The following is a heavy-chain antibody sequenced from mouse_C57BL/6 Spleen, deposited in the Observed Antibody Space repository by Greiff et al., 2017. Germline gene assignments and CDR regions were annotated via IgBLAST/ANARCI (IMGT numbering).Heavy chain of an antibody. CDR3: ARSSNLLLRPMDY. CDR1: GYTFTSYW. V-gene: IGHV1-55*01. D-gene: IGHD1-1*01. Sequence: VQLQQPGAELVKPGASVKMSCKASGYTFTSYWITWVKQRPGQGLEWIGDIYPGSGSTNYNEKFKSKATLTVDTSSSTAYMQLSSLTSEDSAVYYCARSSNLLLRPMDYWGQGTSVTVSS. CDR2: IYPGSGST. J-gene: IGHJ4*01.